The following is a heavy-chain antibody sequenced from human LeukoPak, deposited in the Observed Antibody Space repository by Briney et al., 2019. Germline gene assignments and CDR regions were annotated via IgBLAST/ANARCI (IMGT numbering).Heavy chain of an antibody. V-gene: IGHV1-69*13. CDR3: ARAKYYYDRETHDAFDI. Sequence: ASVKVSCKASGYTFTGYYMHWVRQAPGQGLEWMGGIIPIFGAANYAQKFQGRVTITADESTSTAYMELSSLRSEDTAVYYCARAKYYYDRETHDAFDIWGQGTMVTVSS. D-gene: IGHD3-22*01. CDR2: IIPIFGAA. J-gene: IGHJ3*02. CDR1: GYTFTGYY.